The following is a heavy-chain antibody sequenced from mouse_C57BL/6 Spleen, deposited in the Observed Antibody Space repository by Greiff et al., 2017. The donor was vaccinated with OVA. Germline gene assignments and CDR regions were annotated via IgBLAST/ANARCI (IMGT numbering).Heavy chain of an antibody. V-gene: IGHV1-26*01. CDR1: GYTFTDYY. CDR3: ARGIYYDYDDYFDY. Sequence: VQLQQSGPELVKPGASVKISCKASGYTFTDYYMNWVKQSHGKSLEWIGDINPNNGGTSYNQKFKGKATLTVDKSSSTAYMELRSLTSEDSAVYYCARGIYYDYDDYFDYWGQGTTLTVSS. D-gene: IGHD2-4*01. J-gene: IGHJ2*01. CDR2: INPNNGGT.